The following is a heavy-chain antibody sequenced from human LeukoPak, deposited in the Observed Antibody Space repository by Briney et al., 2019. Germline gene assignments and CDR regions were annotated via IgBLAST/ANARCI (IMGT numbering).Heavy chain of an antibody. J-gene: IGHJ5*02. Sequence: KPSETLSLTCTVSGGSVSSGSYYWSWIRQPPGKGLEWIGYIYYSGSTNYNPSLRSRVTISVDTSKNQFSLKLSSVTAADTAVYYCARVASPDYDYVWGSYRPPNWFDPWGQGTLVTVSS. D-gene: IGHD3-16*02. V-gene: IGHV4-61*01. CDR3: ARVASPDYDYVWGSYRPPNWFDP. CDR2: IYYSGST. CDR1: GGSVSSGSYY.